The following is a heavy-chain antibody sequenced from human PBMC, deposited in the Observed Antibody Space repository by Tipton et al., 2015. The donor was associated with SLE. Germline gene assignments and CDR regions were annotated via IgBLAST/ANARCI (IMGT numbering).Heavy chain of an antibody. J-gene: IGHJ4*02. CDR3: AAGYSSSWYPYY. CDR1: GGSFSGYY. D-gene: IGHD6-13*01. V-gene: IGHV4-34*01. Sequence: LRLSCAVYGGSFSGYYWSWIRQPPGKGLEWIGEINHSGSTNYNPSLKSRVTISVDTSKNQFSLKLSSVTAADTAVCYCAAGYSSSWYPYYWGKGTLVPVSS. CDR2: INHSGST.